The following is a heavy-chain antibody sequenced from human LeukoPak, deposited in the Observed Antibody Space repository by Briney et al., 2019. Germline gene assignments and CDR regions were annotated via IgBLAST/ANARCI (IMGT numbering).Heavy chain of an antibody. D-gene: IGHD6-19*01. Sequence: ASVKVSCKASGFTFTSYYMHWVRQAPGQGLEWVGLITPSGGTTSYAQNVQGRFTIIRDTAKSTVYMELNSLRSEDTAVYYCARVSIAVAGTRFSVYFQHWGQGTLVTVSS. CDR2: ITPSGGTT. CDR3: ARVSIAVAGTRFSVYFQH. J-gene: IGHJ1*01. CDR1: GFTFTSYY. V-gene: IGHV1-46*01.